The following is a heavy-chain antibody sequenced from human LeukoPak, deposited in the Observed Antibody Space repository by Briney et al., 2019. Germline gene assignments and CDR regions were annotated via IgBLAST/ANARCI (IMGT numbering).Heavy chain of an antibody. V-gene: IGHV3-11*01. CDR2: LSKDESDI. CDR3: AKDYYDSSDGFGY. Sequence: GGSLRLSCAVSGFTFSDHYMTWIRQAPGKGLEYITYLSKDESDIFYADSVKGRFSISRDNSKNTLYLQMNSLRAEDTAVYYCAKDYYDSSDGFGYWGQGTLVTVSS. CDR1: GFTFSDHY. J-gene: IGHJ4*02. D-gene: IGHD3-22*01.